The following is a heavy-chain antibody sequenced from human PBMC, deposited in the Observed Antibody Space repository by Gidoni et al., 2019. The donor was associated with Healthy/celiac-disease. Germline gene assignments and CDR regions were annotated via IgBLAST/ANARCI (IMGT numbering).Heavy chain of an antibody. CDR1: GGSFSGYY. Sequence: QVQLQQWGAGLLKPSETLSLPCAVYGGSFSGYYWSWIRQPPGKGLEWIGEINHSGSTNYNPSLKSRVTISVDTSKNQFSLKLSSVTAADTAVYYCARASETGYSSSYYYYYYGMDVWGQGTTVTVSS. J-gene: IGHJ6*02. CDR2: INHSGST. CDR3: ARASETGYSSSYYYYYYGMDV. D-gene: IGHD6-13*01. V-gene: IGHV4-34*01.